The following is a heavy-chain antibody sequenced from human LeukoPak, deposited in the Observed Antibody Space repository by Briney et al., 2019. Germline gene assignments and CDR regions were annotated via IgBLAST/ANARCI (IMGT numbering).Heavy chain of an antibody. CDR2: IYYSGST. CDR1: GGSISSYY. V-gene: IGHV4-59*08. D-gene: IGHD3-22*01. CDR3: ARHMSFRDYDGMDV. J-gene: IGHJ6*02. Sequence: SETLSLTCTVSGGSISSYYWSWIRQPPGKGLEWIGYIYYSGSTNYNPSLKSRVTISVDTSKNQFSLKLSSVTAADTAVYYCARHMSFRDYDGMDVWGQGTTVTVSS.